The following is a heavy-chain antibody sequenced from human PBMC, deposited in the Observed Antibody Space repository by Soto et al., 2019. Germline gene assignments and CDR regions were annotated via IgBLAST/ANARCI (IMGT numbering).Heavy chain of an antibody. CDR1: GGSISSSNW. CDR3: ATSYGNAWYTY. V-gene: IGHV4-4*02. J-gene: IGHJ4*02. Sequence: SETLSLTCAVSGGSISSSNWWSWVRQPPGKGLERIGEIYHSGSTNYNPSLKSRVTISVDKSKNQFSLQLTSVTAEDTAVYYCATSYGNAWYTYWGQGTQVTVSS. D-gene: IGHD6-13*01. CDR2: IYHSGST.